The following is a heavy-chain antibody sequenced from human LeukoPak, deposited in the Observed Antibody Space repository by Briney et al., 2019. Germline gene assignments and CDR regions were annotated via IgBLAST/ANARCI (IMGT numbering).Heavy chain of an antibody. CDR2: ISGSGGST. D-gene: IGHD6-19*01. J-gene: IGHJ6*02. Sequence: GGSLRLSCAASGFTFSSYAMSWVRQAPGKGLEWVSAISGSGGSTYYADSVKGRFTISRDNSKNTLYLEMNSLRTEDTAVYYCARLPRTMAGSSYYYYGIDVWGQGTTVTVSS. CDR1: GFTFSSYA. V-gene: IGHV3-23*01. CDR3: ARLPRTMAGSSYYYYGIDV.